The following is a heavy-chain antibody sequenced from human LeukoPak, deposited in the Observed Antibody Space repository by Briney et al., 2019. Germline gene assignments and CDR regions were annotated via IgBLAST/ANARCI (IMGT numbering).Heavy chain of an antibody. CDR1: GFTVSSNY. CDR2: IYSGGST. V-gene: IGHV3-53*01. Sequence: GGSLRLSCAASGFTVSSNYKSWVRQAPGKGLEWVSVIYSGGSTYYADSVKGRFTISRDNSKNTLYLQMNSLRAEDTAVYYCARDIVGATTDYWGQGTLVTVSS. J-gene: IGHJ4*02. CDR3: ARDIVGATTDY. D-gene: IGHD1-26*01.